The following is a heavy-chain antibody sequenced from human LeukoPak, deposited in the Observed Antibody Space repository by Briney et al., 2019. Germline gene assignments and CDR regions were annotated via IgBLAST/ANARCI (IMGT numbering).Heavy chain of an antibody. Sequence: ASVKVSCKASGYTLTSYDINWVRQATGQGLEWMGWMNPNSGNTGYAQKFQGRVTMTRNTSISTAYMELSSLRSEDTAVYYCARGSGAYYYYYYMDVWGKGTTVTVSS. D-gene: IGHD3-10*01. CDR2: MNPNSGNT. V-gene: IGHV1-8*01. CDR3: ARGSGAYYYYYYMDV. J-gene: IGHJ6*03. CDR1: GYTLTSYD.